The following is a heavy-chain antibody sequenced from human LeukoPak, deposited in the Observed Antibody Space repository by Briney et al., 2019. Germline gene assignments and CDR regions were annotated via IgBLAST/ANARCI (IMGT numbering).Heavy chain of an antibody. CDR3: ARGSSGFAFDI. CDR2: ISSSSSYI. Sequence: GGSLRLSCAASGFTFSSYSMNWVRQAPGKGLDWVSSISSSSSYIYYADSVKGRFTISRDNAKNSLYLQMNSLRAEDTAVYYCARGSSGFAFDIWGQGTMVTVSS. J-gene: IGHJ3*02. V-gene: IGHV3-21*01. CDR1: GFTFSSYS. D-gene: IGHD6-19*01.